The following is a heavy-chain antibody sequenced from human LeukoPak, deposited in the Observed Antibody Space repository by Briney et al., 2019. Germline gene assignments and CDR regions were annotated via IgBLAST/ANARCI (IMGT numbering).Heavy chain of an antibody. V-gene: IGHV4-4*09. J-gene: IGHJ3*02. CDR1: GGSISSYY. D-gene: IGHD3-22*01. CDR2: IYTSGST. CDR3: ARGYYDSSGYSPDAFDI. Sequence: KPSETLSLTCTVSGGSISSYYWSWIRQPPGKGLEWIGYIYTSGSTNYNPSLKSRVTISVDTSKNQFSLKLSSVTAADTAVYYCARGYYDSSGYSPDAFDIWGQGTMVTVSS.